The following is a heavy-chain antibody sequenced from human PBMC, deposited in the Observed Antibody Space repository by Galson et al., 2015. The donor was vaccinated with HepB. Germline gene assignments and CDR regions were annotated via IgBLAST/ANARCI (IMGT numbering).Heavy chain of an antibody. J-gene: IGHJ4*02. CDR2: IYYSGFT. D-gene: IGHD3-16*01. V-gene: IGHV4-59*08. Sequence: LSLTCTVSRDSIRTYYWNWIRQSPGKEPEWIGYIYYSGFTNYNPSLKSRVIMSIDRSTNQFSLALSSVTAADTAVYYCARSLDGGWQFYFDYWGEGILVTVSS. CDR1: RDSIRTYY. CDR3: ARSLDGGWQFYFDY.